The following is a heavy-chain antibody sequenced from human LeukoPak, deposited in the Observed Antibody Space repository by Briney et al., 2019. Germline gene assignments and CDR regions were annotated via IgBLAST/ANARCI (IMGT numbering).Heavy chain of an antibody. J-gene: IGHJ4*02. CDR2: ISYDGSNK. D-gene: IGHD2-2*01. V-gene: IGHV3-30-3*01. CDR3: AKDGTNKFSPAGYCSSTSCYPFDY. Sequence: GGSLRLSCAASGFTFSSYAMHWVRQAPGKGLEWVAVISYDGSNKYYADSVKGRFTISRDNSKNTLYLQMNSLRAEDTAVYYYAKDGTNKFSPAGYCSSTSCYPFDYWGQGTLVTVSS. CDR1: GFTFSSYA.